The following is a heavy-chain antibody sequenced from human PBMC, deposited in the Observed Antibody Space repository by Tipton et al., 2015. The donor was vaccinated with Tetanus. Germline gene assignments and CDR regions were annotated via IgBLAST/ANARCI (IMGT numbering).Heavy chain of an antibody. CDR1: GGSISSGGYY. V-gene: IGHV4-31*02. CDR2: IYYSGST. D-gene: IGHD3-16*02. J-gene: IGHJ4*02. Sequence: LRLSCTVSGGSISSGGYYWSWIRQHPGKGLEWIGYIYYSGSTYYNPSLKSRVTISVDTSKNQFSLKLSSVTAADTAVYYCARAMITFGGVIGSVDYWGQGTLVTVSS. CDR3: ARAMITFGGVIGSVDY.